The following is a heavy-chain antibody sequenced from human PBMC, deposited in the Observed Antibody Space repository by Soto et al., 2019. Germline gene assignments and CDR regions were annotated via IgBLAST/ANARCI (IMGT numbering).Heavy chain of an antibody. CDR2: IYPGDSDA. Sequence: PGESLKISCKGSGYSFTSHWIGWVRQMPGKGLEWMGIIYPGDSDARYSPSFQGQVTISADKSIHTAYLQWSSLKASDTAMYYCARLLADCSGDSCYSYYFDYWGQGTLVTVSS. V-gene: IGHV5-51*01. J-gene: IGHJ4*02. CDR3: ARLLADCSGDSCYSYYFDY. CDR1: GYSFTSHW. D-gene: IGHD2-15*01.